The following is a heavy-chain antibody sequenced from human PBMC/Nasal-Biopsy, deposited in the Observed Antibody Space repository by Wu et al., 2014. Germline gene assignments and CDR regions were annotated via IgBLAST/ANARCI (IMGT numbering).Heavy chain of an antibody. V-gene: IGHV4-39*01. J-gene: IGHJ5*02. Sequence: CTVSGGSINSSSYSWDWIRQPPGKGLEWIGSIYYSGTTYYNPSLKSRVTISVDTSKNQFSLKLRSVTAADTAVYYCAKIGAAILGSVDPWGQGTLVTVSS. CDR1: GGSINSSSYS. CDR3: AKIGAAILGSVDP. D-gene: IGHD2-2*02. CDR2: IYYSGTT.